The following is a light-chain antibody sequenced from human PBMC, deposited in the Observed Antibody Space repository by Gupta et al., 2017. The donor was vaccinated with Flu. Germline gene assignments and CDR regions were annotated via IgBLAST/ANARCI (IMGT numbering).Light chain of an antibody. Sequence: TGTNSDIDAYNNVYWYQQHPGKAPKLMNDEVRNRASGVATRSSGSKSSNTASLTISGLRAEDEADDYCGSYGAVGVFGGGTKVTVL. CDR2: EVR. V-gene: IGLV2-14*01. J-gene: IGLJ2*01. CDR3: GSYGAVGV. CDR1: NSDIDAYNN.